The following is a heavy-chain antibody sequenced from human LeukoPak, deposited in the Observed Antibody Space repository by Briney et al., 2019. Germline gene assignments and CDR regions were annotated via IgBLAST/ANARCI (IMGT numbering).Heavy chain of an antibody. CDR2: IYYSGST. D-gene: IGHD3-10*01. Sequence: SETLSLTCTVSGGSISSSSYYWGWIRQPPGKGLEWIGYIYYSGSTNYNPSLKSRITISVDTSKNQFSLKLSSVTAADTAVYYCAREGGSGSYSRGPFDYWGQGTLVTVSS. J-gene: IGHJ4*02. CDR1: GGSISSSSYY. CDR3: AREGGSGSYSRGPFDY. V-gene: IGHV4-61*01.